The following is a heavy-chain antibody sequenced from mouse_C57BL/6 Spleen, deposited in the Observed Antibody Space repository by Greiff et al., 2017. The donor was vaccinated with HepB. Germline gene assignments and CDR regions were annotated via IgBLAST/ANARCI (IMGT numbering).Heavy chain of an antibody. CDR2: INPGSGGT. CDR1: GYAFTNYL. J-gene: IGHJ3*01. V-gene: IGHV1-54*01. D-gene: IGHD1-1*01. CDR3: ARGDGSSYGFAY. Sequence: QVQLQQSGAELVRPGTSVKVSCKASGYAFTNYLIEWVKQRPGQGLEWIGVINPGSGGTNYNEKFKGKATLTADKSSSTAYMQLSSLTSEDSAVYFCARGDGSSYGFAYWGQGTLVTVSA.